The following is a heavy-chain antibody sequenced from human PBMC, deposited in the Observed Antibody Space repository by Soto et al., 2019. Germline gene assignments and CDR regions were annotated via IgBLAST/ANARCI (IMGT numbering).Heavy chain of an antibody. J-gene: IGHJ6*02. D-gene: IGHD2-15*01. Sequence: PGGSLRLSCAASGFSFSNFGMYWVRQTPGKGLEWVAVISYDGTIKYYEDSVKGRFTISRDNSENTLYLQMNSLGAEDTAVYYCAKDGGYCRDFTCYSAYYSGMDVWGQGTTVTVSS. CDR2: ISYDGTIK. CDR1: GFSFSNFG. V-gene: IGHV3-30*18. CDR3: AKDGGYCRDFTCYSAYYSGMDV.